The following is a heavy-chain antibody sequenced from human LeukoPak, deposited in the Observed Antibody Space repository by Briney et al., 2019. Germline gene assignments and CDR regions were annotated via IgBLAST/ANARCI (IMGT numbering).Heavy chain of an antibody. J-gene: IGHJ4*02. D-gene: IGHD6-13*01. V-gene: IGHV3-23*01. CDR1: GFTFSSYA. Sequence: GGSLRLSCAASGFTFSSYAMSWVRQAPGNGLEWVSAISGSGGSTYYADSVKGRFTISRDNSKNTLYLQMNSLRAEDTAVYYCAKRYSSSWYFDYWGQRTLVTVSS. CDR3: AKRYSSSWYFDY. CDR2: ISGSGGST.